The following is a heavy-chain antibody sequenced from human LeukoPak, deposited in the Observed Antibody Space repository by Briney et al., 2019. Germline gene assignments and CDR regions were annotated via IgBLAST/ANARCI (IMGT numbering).Heavy chain of an antibody. V-gene: IGHV3-48*01. CDR3: AREALSNGQSSSSYMYAFDI. CDR1: GFTFSSYS. D-gene: IGHD6-6*01. Sequence: QAGGSLRLSCSASGFTFSSYSMMWVRQAPGKGLGWVSYISSSSTPIYYADSVKGRFTISRDNAKNSLYLQMNSLRAEDTAVYYCAREALSNGQSSSSYMYAFDIWGQGTMVTVSS. J-gene: IGHJ3*02. CDR2: ISSSSTPI.